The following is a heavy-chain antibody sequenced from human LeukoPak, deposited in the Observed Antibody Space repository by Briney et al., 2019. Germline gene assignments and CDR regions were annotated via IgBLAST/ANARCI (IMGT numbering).Heavy chain of an antibody. CDR1: GFTVSSNY. J-gene: IGHJ4*02. CDR3: ARGSRGGPIDY. D-gene: IGHD3-16*01. V-gene: IGHV3-21*01. Sequence: GGSLRLSCAASGFTVSSNYMTWVRQAPGKGLEWVSLISSSSSYIYYADSVKGRFTTSRDNAKNSLYLQMNSLRAEDTAVYYCARGSRGGPIDYWGQGTLVTVSS. CDR2: ISSSSSYI.